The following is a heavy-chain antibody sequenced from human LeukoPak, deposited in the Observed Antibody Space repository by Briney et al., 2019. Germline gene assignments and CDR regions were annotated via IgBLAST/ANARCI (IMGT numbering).Heavy chain of an antibody. CDR1: GYTFTSYG. D-gene: IGHD3-22*01. CDR3: ARDVDYYDSSGYFLGWFDP. CDR2: ISAYNGNT. Sequence: ASVKVSCKASGYTFTSYGISWVRQAPGQGLEGMGWISAYNGNTNYAQKLQGRVTMTTDTSTSTAYMELRSLRSDDTAVYYCARDVDYYDSSGYFLGWFDPWGQGTLVTVSS. J-gene: IGHJ5*02. V-gene: IGHV1-18*01.